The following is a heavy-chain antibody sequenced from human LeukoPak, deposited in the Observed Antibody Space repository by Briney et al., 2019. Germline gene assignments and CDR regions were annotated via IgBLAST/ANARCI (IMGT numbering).Heavy chain of an antibody. CDR2: IDTDGSNT. D-gene: IGHD2-15*01. V-gene: IGHV3-74*01. CDR1: GLTFSSYW. J-gene: IGHJ4*02. CDR3: VRLGRSSFFDN. Sequence: PGGSLRLSCAASGLTFSSYWMHWVRQAPGKGLVWVSRIDTDGSNTDYADSMKGRFTISRDNAKNTLYLQMISLRAEDTAVYYCVRLGRSSFFDNWGQGTLVTVSS.